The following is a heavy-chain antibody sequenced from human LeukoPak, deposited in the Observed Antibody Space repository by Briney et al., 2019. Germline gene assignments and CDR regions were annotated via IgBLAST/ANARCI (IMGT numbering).Heavy chain of an antibody. CDR1: GYTFTSYG. D-gene: IGHD3-10*01. J-gene: IGHJ4*02. CDR3: ARDTKVRGVIDLYYFDY. CDR2: ISAYNGNT. V-gene: IGHV1-18*04. Sequence: ASVKVSCKATGYTFTSYGISWVRQAPGQGLEWMGWISAYNGNTNYAQKLQGRVTMTTDTSTSTAYTELRSLRSDDTAVYYCARDTKVRGVIDLYYFDYWGQGTLVTVSS.